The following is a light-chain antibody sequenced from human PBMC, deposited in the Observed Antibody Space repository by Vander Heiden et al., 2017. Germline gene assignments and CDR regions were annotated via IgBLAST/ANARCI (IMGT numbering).Light chain of an antibody. J-gene: IGKJ4*01. CDR2: DAS. CDR1: QDISND. V-gene: IGKV1-33*01. Sequence: DIQMTQSPSSLSASVGDRVTITCQASQDISNDGNWYQQKPGKAPKLLIYDASNLETGVPPRGSGRGSGTDFTFTISSLKPEDIETYYGQKYDKLPLTFGGGTKVEIK. CDR3: QKYDKLPLT.